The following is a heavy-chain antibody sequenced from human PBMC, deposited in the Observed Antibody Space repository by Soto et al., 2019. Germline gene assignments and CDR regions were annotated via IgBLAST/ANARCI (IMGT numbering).Heavy chain of an antibody. J-gene: IGHJ4*02. CDR2: INHSGST. CDR3: GRLEGLATISYYFAY. V-gene: IGHV4-34*01. Sequence: SETLSLTCAVYGGSFSGYYWSWIRQPPGKGLEWIGEINHSGSTNYNPSLKRRVTISVDKSKNQFSLKLMSLSAADTAVYYCGRLEGLATISYYFAYWGQGALVTVSS. D-gene: IGHD3-9*01. CDR1: GGSFSGYY.